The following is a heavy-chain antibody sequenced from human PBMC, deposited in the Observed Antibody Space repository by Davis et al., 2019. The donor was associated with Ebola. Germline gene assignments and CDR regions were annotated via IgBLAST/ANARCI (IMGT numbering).Heavy chain of an antibody. Sequence: SETLSLTCTVSGGSISSSSYYWGWIRQPPGKGLEWIGSIYYSGSTYYNPSLKSRVTISVDTSKNQFSLKLSSVTAADTAVYYCARTSASSWYRNYYYYYMDVWGKGTTVTVSS. J-gene: IGHJ6*03. CDR2: IYYSGST. V-gene: IGHV4-39*07. CDR1: GGSISSSSYY. CDR3: ARTSASSWYRNYYYYYMDV. D-gene: IGHD6-13*01.